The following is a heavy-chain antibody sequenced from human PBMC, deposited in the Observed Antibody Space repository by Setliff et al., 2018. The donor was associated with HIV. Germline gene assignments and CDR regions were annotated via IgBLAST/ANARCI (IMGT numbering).Heavy chain of an antibody. CDR3: ARDTEMITTTDAFDI. V-gene: IGHV3-74*01. Sequence: PGESLKISCAASGFTFSDYWMHWVRQAPGKGLVWVSRITADGSSTRYADSVNGRFTISRDNAKNTMHLEMNSLRAEDTAVYYCARDTEMITTTDAFDIWGPGTMVT. CDR1: GFTFSDYW. D-gene: IGHD3-22*01. CDR2: ITADGSST. J-gene: IGHJ3*02.